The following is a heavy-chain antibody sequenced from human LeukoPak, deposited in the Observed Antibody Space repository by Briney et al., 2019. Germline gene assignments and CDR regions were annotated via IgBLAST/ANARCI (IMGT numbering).Heavy chain of an antibody. CDR2: IKQDGSEK. V-gene: IGHV3-7*01. CDR3: ARGRYSYGSGAFDI. CDR1: GFTFSSYW. J-gene: IGHJ3*02. D-gene: IGHD5-18*01. Sequence: GGSLRLSCAASGFTFSSYWMNWVRQAPGKGLEWMANIKQDGSEKYYVDSVKGRFTISRDNAKNSLYLQMNSLRAEDTAVYYCARGRYSYGSGAFDIWGQGTMVTVSS.